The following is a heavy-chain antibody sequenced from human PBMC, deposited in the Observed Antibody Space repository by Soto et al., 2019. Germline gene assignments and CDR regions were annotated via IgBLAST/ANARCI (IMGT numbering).Heavy chain of an antibody. CDR2: ISGSGVST. D-gene: IGHD3-22*01. J-gene: IGHJ4*02. Sequence: EVQLLESGGGLAQPGGSLRLSCAASGFTFSSYAMSWVRQAPGKGLEWVSAISGSGVSTYYADSVKGRFIISRDNSKNMLYLQMNSLRAEDTAVYYCAKSPGMYYYDSSGYYHYDYWGQGTLVTVSS. CDR1: GFTFSSYA. CDR3: AKSPGMYYYDSSGYYHYDY. V-gene: IGHV3-23*01.